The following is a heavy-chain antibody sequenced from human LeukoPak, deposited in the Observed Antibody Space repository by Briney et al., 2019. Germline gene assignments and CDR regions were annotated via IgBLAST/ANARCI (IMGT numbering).Heavy chain of an antibody. J-gene: IGHJ4*02. CDR2: IYYSGST. Sequence: NPSETLSRTCTVSGGSISSSSYYWDWIRQPPGKGLEWIGSIYYSGSTNYNPSLKSRVTISVDTSKNQFSLKLSSVTAADTAVYFCARGYDYGDYWGQGTLVTVSS. D-gene: IGHD6-13*01. CDR1: GGSISSSSYY. CDR3: ARGYDYGDY. V-gene: IGHV4-39*07.